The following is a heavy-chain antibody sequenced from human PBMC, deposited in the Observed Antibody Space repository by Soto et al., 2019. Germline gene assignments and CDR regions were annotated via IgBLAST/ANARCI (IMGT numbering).Heavy chain of an antibody. Sequence: SSVKVSCKASGYNFTDYYMHWVRQAPGQGLEWMGWVNPNSGGTNYAQKFQGRVTMTRDTSISTAYMELSRLRSDDTAVYYCARDQSPSSGWPGMDVWGQGTRVTVSS. J-gene: IGHJ6*02. CDR1: GYNFTDYY. V-gene: IGHV1-2*02. D-gene: IGHD6-19*01. CDR2: VNPNSGGT. CDR3: ARDQSPSSGWPGMDV.